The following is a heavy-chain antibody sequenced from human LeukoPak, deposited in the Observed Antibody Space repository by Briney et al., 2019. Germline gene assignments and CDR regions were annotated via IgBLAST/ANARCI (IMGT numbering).Heavy chain of an antibody. D-gene: IGHD2-21*02. CDR3: AGGGDWDLRTDY. CDR2: IHHSGES. Sequence: PSETLSLTCTVSGGSIRSSYWSWIRQTPGKRLHWIGYIHHSGESNSNPSLKSRVTISVDTSKNQFSLKLSSVTAADTAVYYCAGGGDWDLRTDYWGQGTLVTVSS. V-gene: IGHV4-59*01. J-gene: IGHJ4*02. CDR1: GGSIRSSY.